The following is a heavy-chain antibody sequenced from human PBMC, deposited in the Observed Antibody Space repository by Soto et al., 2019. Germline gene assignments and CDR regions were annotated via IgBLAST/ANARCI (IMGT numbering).Heavy chain of an antibody. CDR1: GGSIISSSYN. J-gene: IGHJ5*02. V-gene: IGHV4-39*01. Sequence: SETLSLTCTVSGGSIISSSYNWVLIRQPPGKGLEWIGSMSYSGNTYYNPSLKSRVTISVDTSKNQFSLKLSSVTAADTAGYYCAGPYYYGSSGCRFDPWGQRTLVTVSS. CDR2: MSYSGNT. D-gene: IGHD3-22*01. CDR3: AGPYYYGSSGCRFDP.